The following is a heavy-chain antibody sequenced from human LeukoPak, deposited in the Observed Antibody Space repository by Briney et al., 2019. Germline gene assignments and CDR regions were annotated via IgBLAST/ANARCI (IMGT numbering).Heavy chain of an antibody. V-gene: IGHV1-18*01. CDR1: GFTFTRYG. Sequence: ASVKVSCKASGFTFTRYGITWVRQAPGQGLEWMGWISAYNGNTNYAQKLQGRVTMTTDTSTSTAYMELRSLRSDDTAVYYCAREGYGDYRFWYFDLWGRGTLVTVSS. D-gene: IGHD4-17*01. J-gene: IGHJ2*01. CDR2: ISAYNGNT. CDR3: AREGYGDYRFWYFDL.